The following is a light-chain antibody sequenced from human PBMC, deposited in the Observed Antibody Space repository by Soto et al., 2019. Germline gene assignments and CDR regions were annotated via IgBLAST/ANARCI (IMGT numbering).Light chain of an antibody. J-gene: IGLJ2*01. V-gene: IGLV2-14*01. Sequence: QSALTQPASVSGSPGQSITISCTGTSSDIASYKFVSWFQHHPGKAPKLLIYEVNNRPSGISNRFSGSKSGNTASLTISGLQPEDEANYYCSSYAGSNNFLFGGGTKLTVL. CDR1: SSDIASYKF. CDR3: SSYAGSNNFL. CDR2: EVN.